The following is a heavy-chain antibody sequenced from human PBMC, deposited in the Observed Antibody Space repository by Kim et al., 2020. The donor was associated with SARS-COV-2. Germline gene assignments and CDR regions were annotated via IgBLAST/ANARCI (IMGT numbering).Heavy chain of an antibody. Sequence: GGSLRLSCAASGFTFDDYAMHWVRQAPGKGLEWVSGISWNSGSIGYADSVKGRFAISRDNAKNSLYLQMNSLRAEDTALYYCAKDRPGGFDWGQGTLVTGSS. D-gene: IGHD3-16*01. J-gene: IGHJ4*02. CDR2: ISWNSGSI. CDR3: AKDRPGGFD. CDR1: GFTFDDYA. V-gene: IGHV3-9*01.